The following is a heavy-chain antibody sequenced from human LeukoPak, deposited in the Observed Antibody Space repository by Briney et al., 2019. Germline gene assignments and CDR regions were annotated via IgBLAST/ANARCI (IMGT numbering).Heavy chain of an antibody. J-gene: IGHJ4*02. CDR2: IVISGGSA. Sequence: GGSMRLSCAASGITFSNAAIHWVRQAPGKRLEWVSGIVISGGSAFYADSVKGRSVISKDTSENTVYLQMNSLRADDTAVYFCAKEVALVVVRGQRGGHFFDFWGQGALVTVSS. V-gene: IGHV3-23*01. D-gene: IGHD3-10*01. CDR1: GITFSNAA. CDR3: AKEVALVVVRGQRGGHFFDF.